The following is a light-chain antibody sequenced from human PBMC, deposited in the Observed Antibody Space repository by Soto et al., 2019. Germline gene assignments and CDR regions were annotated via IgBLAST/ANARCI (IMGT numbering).Light chain of an antibody. CDR3: QQYKSYSPFT. CDR1: QIISTW. J-gene: IGKJ3*01. CDR2: RAS. Sequence: DIQMTQSPSTLSASVGDRVTITCRASQIISTWLAWYQQKPGQAPKLLIYRASNLQSGVPSRFSGSGSGTEFTLTISSLQPDDFATYYCQQYKSYSPFTFGPGTKVDIK. V-gene: IGKV1-5*03.